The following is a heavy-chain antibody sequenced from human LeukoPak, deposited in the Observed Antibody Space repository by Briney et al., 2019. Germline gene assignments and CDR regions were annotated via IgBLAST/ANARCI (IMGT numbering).Heavy chain of an antibody. CDR1: GFTFSSYW. CDR2: IKQDGSEK. Sequence: GGSLRLSCAASGFTFSSYWMSWVRQAPGKGLEWVANIKQDGSEKYYVDSVKGRFTISRDNAKNSLYLQMNSLRAEDTAVYYCAKGYYYGSGIRYAFDTWGQGTMVTVSS. D-gene: IGHD3-10*01. CDR3: AKGYYYGSGIRYAFDT. J-gene: IGHJ3*02. V-gene: IGHV3-7*03.